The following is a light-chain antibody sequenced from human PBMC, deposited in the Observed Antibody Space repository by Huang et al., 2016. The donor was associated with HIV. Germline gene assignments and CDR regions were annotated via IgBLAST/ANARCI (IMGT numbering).Light chain of an antibody. J-gene: IGKJ2*01. Sequence: DIQMTQSPSTLSASVGDRVTITCRASQSISSLLAWYQQKPGKAPKLLIYRASSLESGVPSRFSGSGSGTEFPLTISSLQPDDFATYYCQQYNSYSPTFGQGTKLEIK. CDR3: QQYNSYSPT. CDR2: RAS. V-gene: IGKV1-5*03. CDR1: QSISSL.